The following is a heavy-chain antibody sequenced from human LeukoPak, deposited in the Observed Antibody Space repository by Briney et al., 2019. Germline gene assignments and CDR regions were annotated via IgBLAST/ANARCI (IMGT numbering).Heavy chain of an antibody. Sequence: ASVKVSCKASGYTFTSYYMHWVRQAPGQGLEWMGWINTNTGNPTYAQGFTGRFVFSLDTSVSTAYLQISSLKAEDTAVYYCARSVNYYDSSGYYETKNWFDPWGQGTLVTVSS. CDR2: INTNTGNP. V-gene: IGHV7-4-1*02. CDR3: ARSVNYYDSSGYYETKNWFDP. J-gene: IGHJ5*02. CDR1: GYTFTSYY. D-gene: IGHD3-22*01.